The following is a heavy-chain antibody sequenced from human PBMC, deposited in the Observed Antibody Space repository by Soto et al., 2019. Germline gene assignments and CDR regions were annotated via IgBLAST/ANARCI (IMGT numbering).Heavy chain of an antibody. CDR1: GYTFTSCA. CDR3: ARAVSVYGDPPVRFDP. CDR2: ISACNGNT. V-gene: IGHV1-18*01. Sequence: GASVKVSCKASGYTFTSCASSWVRQAPGQGLEWMGWISACNGNTNYAQKLQGRVTMTTDTSTSTAYMELRSLRSDDTAVYYCARAVSVYGDPPVRFDPWGQGTLVTVSS. D-gene: IGHD4-17*01. J-gene: IGHJ5*02.